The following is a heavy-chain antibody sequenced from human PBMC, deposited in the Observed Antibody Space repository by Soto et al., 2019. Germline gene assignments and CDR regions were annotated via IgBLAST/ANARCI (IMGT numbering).Heavy chain of an antibody. CDR2: IIPIFGTA. V-gene: IGHV1-69*01. J-gene: IGHJ5*02. D-gene: IGHD2-15*01. CDR3: ARDLEGVVADTSYYNGFAP. Sequence: ISWPHQSTKQGLERMVGIIPIFGTANYAQKFQGRVTITADESTSTAYMELSSLRSEDTAVYFCARDLEGVVADTSYYNGFAPRGQGTLVTVFS.